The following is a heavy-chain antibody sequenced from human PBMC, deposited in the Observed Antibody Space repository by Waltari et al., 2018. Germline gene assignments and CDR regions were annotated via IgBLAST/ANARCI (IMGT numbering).Heavy chain of an antibody. CDR2: IYSGGIT. D-gene: IGHD2-15*01. CDR1: GFTVSSSC. V-gene: IGHV3-53*01. J-gene: IGHJ4*02. Sequence: EVQLVESGGGLIQPGGSLRLSCAASGFTVSSSCLSWVHKAPGEGLESVSIIYSGGITYYADSVKGRFTMSRDNSKNTVYLQMNSLRAEDTAFYYCARVVVGLTYYFDYWGQGTLVTVSS. CDR3: ARVVVGLTYYFDY.